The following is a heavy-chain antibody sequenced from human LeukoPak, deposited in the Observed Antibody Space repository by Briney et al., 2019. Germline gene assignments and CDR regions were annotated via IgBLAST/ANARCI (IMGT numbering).Heavy chain of an antibody. J-gene: IGHJ6*03. Sequence: GASVKVSCXASGYTFTSYDINWVRQATGQGLEWMGWMNPNSGNTGYAQKFQGRVTMTRNTSISTAYMELSSLRSEDTAVYYCASATGYPPSMDVWGKGTTVTVSS. CDR2: MNPNSGNT. V-gene: IGHV1-8*01. CDR3: ASATGYPPSMDV. D-gene: IGHD3-9*01. CDR1: GYTFTSYD.